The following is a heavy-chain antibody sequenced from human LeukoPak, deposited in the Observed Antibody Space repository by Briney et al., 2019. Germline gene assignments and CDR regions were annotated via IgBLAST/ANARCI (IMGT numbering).Heavy chain of an antibody. D-gene: IGHD1-26*01. V-gene: IGHV3-7*04. CDR2: IKTDGSVK. Sequence: GGSLRLSCAASGFTFSSYWMTWVRQAPGKGLEWVANIKTDGSVKNYVDSVKGRFTISRDNAKNSLSLQMNSLRAEETAVYYCARGSSGSYSLDAFDIWGQGTMVTVSS. J-gene: IGHJ3*02. CDR3: ARGSSGSYSLDAFDI. CDR1: GFTFSSYW.